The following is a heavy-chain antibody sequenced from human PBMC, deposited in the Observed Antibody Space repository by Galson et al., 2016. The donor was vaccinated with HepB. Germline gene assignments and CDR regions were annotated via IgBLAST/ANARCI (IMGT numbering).Heavy chain of an antibody. D-gene: IGHD3-10*01. V-gene: IGHV3-7*03. Sequence: SLRLSCATSGFTFSDYWMSWVRQAPGKGLEWVANIKGDGSEKNYAESVKGRFDISTDNARKSLSLQMNSLEVEDTALYYCAASSGWTLEHWGQGSLVTVST. CDR2: IKGDGSEK. CDR1: GFTFSDYW. J-gene: IGHJ4*02. CDR3: AASSGWTLEH.